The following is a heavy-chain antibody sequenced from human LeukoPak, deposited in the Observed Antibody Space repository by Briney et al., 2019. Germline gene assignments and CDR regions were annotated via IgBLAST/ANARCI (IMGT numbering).Heavy chain of an antibody. J-gene: IGHJ5*02. CDR3: ARGAYYDFWSGYYTHWFDP. CDR1: GGSFSGYY. Sequence: PSETLSLTCAVYGGSFSGYYWSWIRQPPGKGLEWIGEINHSGSTNYNPSLKSRVTISVAPSKNQFSMTLSSVTAADTAVYYCARGAYYDFWSGYYTHWFDPWGQGTLVTVSS. D-gene: IGHD3-3*01. CDR2: INHSGST. V-gene: IGHV4-34*01.